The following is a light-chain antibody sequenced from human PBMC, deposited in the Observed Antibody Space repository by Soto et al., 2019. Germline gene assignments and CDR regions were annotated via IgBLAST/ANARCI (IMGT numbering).Light chain of an antibody. CDR2: GAS. CDR3: QQYGSSPYT. V-gene: IGKV3-20*01. CDR1: QSVSSSH. J-gene: IGKJ2*01. Sequence: EIVLTQSPGTLSLSPGERATLSCRASQSVSSSHLAWYQQNPDQAPRLLIYGASSRATGIPDRFSGSGSGTDLTLTLSRLEPEDFAVYYCQQYGSSPYTFGQGTKLELK.